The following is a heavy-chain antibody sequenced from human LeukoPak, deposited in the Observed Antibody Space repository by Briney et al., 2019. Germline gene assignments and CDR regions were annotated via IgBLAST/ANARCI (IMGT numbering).Heavy chain of an antibody. Sequence: ASVKVSCKAFGHTLKDLSIHWVRQAPGKGLEWLGGFDPEEDERMYAPKFQGRVTVTEDNSIDTAYMELTSLSSDDTGVYYCSTETAGNYWGQGTLVTVSS. J-gene: IGHJ4*02. V-gene: IGHV1-24*01. CDR1: GHTLKDLS. CDR2: FDPEEDER. CDR3: STETAGNY.